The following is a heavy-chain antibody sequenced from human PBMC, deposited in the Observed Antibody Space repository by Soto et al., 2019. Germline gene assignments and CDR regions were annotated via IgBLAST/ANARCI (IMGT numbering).Heavy chain of an antibody. Sequence: QVPLVQSGAEVKKPGASVKVSCKASGYTFTSYGISWVRQAPGQGLEWMGWISAYNGNTNYAQELQGRVTMTTDTSPSTAYMELRSLRSDDTAVYYCAREGARGGAVAGRVSLSYWGQGTLVTVSS. CDR1: GYTFTSYG. V-gene: IGHV1-18*01. D-gene: IGHD6-19*01. CDR2: ISAYNGNT. J-gene: IGHJ4*02. CDR3: AREGARGGAVAGRVSLSY.